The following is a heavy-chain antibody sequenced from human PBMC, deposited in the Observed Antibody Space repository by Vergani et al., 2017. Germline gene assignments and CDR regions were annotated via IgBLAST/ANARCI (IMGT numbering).Heavy chain of an antibody. CDR2: IIPIFGTA. V-gene: IGHV1-69*01. Sequence: QVQLVQSGAEVKKPGSSVTVSCKASGGTFSSYAISWVRQAPGQGLEWMGGIIPIFGTANYAQKFQGRVTITADESTSTAYMELSSLRSENTAWYYCARDDDGSLTLFGYWGQGTLVTVSS. J-gene: IGHJ4*02. D-gene: IGHD5-24*01. CDR1: GGTFSSYA. CDR3: ARDDDGSLTLFGY.